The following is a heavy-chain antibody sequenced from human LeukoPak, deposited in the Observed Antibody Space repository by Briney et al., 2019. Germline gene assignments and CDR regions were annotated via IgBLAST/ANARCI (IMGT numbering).Heavy chain of an antibody. CDR2: IGSTGDTT. CDR1: GFTFISYA. J-gene: IGHJ4*02. CDR3: AKLESGSCL. Sequence: GSLRLSCAASGFTFISYAMSWVRQAPGKGLEWVSAIGSTGDTTYYADSVKGRFIISRDNSKNTLSLQMNSLRVEDTAIYYCAKLESGSCLWGQGTLVTVSS. D-gene: IGHD6-13*01. V-gene: IGHV3-23*01.